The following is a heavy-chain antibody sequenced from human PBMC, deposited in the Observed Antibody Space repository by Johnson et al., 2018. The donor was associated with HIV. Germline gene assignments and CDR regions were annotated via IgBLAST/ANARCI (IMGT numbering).Heavy chain of an antibody. Sequence: VQLVESGGGLVQPGGSLRLSCAASGFTFSSQVMNWVRQAPGKGLEWVSGISGSGGKTYYADSVKGRFTISRDNSKNTLYFQMNSLRTEEKAVDHCVRGRMHFLEGGAVDIWGQGTMVTVSS. CDR1: GFTFSSQV. CDR3: VRGRMHFLEGGAVDI. D-gene: IGHD3-3*01. V-gene: IGHV3-23*04. J-gene: IGHJ3*02. CDR2: ISGSGGKT.